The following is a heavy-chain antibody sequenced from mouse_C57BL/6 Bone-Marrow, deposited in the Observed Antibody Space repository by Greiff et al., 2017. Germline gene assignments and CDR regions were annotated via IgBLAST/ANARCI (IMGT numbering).Heavy chain of an antibody. CDR3: TTCYYYGREYLFAY. V-gene: IGHV14-4*01. J-gene: IGHJ3*01. CDR2: IDPENGDT. D-gene: IGHD1-1*01. Sequence: VQLKQSGAELVRPGASVKLSCTASGFNIKDDYMHWVKQRPEQGLEWIGWIDPENGDTEYASKFQGKATITADKSSNTAYLQLSSLTAEDTAVYYCTTCYYYGREYLFAYWGQGTLVTVSA. CDR1: GFNIKDDY.